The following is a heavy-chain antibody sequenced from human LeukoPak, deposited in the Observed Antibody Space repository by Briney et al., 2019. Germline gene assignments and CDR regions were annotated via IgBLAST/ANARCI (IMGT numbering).Heavy chain of an antibody. CDR3: ARDHRYAFDN. D-gene: IGHD5-12*01. Sequence: GGSLRLSCAASGFTFSSYAMSWVRQAPGKGLEWVANIKQDGSEKYYVDSVKGRFTISRDNAKNSLYLQMNSLRVEDTAMYYCARDHRYAFDNWGHGTLVTVSS. CDR2: IKQDGSEK. J-gene: IGHJ4*01. V-gene: IGHV3-7*01. CDR1: GFTFSSYA.